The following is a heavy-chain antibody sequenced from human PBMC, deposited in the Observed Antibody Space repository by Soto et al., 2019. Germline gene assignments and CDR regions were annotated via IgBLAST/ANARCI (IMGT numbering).Heavy chain of an antibody. CDR2: IYWDDEK. CDR3: AHTVRGVVVAAARIFDY. CDR1: GFSLSTSGVG. Sequence: SGPTLVNPTQTLTLTCTFSGFSLSTSGVGVGWIRQPPGKALEWLALIYWDDEKRYNPSLKTRLTISKDTSKNQVVLTMTNMDPVDTATYYCAHTVRGVVVAAARIFDYWGQGTPVT. J-gene: IGHJ4*02. V-gene: IGHV2-5*02. D-gene: IGHD2-2*01.